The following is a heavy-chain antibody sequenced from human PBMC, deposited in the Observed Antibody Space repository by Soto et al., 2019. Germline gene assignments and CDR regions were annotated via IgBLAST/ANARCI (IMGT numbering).Heavy chain of an antibody. V-gene: IGHV4-59*01. J-gene: IGHJ6*02. CDR1: GGSISSYY. Sequence: SETLSLTCTVSGGSISSYYWSWIRQPPGKGLEWIGYIYYSGSTNYNPSLKSRVTISVDTSKNQFSLKLSSVTAADTAVYYCARSDIGGYGDYYYYGMDVWGQGTTVTVSS. CDR3: ARSDIGGYGDYYYYGMDV. D-gene: IGHD4-17*01. CDR2: IYYSGST.